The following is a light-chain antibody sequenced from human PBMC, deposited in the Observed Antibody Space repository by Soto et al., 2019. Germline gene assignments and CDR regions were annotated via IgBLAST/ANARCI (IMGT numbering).Light chain of an antibody. V-gene: IGKV1-39*01. CDR2: TAS. Sequence: DIQMTQSPSSLSASVGDRVTITCRASQSISNYLNWYQQKPGTAPKLLIYTASSLQSGVPSRFSGSGSGTDFTLTISGLEPEDSAVYYSQQFDDSVTFGQGTRLEIK. CDR1: QSISNY. CDR3: QQFDDSVT. J-gene: IGKJ5*01.